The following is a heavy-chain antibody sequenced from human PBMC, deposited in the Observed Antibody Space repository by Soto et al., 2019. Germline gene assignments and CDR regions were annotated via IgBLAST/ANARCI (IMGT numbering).Heavy chain of an antibody. D-gene: IGHD6-6*01. CDR1: GGTFSSYA. CDR3: ASHGLRAARRDYYYYGMDV. J-gene: IGHJ6*02. CDR2: IIPIFGTA. Sequence: QVQLVQSGAEVKKPGSSVKVSCKASGGTFSSYAISWVRQAPGQGLEWMGGIIPIFGTANYAQKFQGRVTITADESTSTAYMELSSLRSEDTAVYYCASHGLRAARRDYYYYGMDVWGHGTTVTVSS. V-gene: IGHV1-69*12.